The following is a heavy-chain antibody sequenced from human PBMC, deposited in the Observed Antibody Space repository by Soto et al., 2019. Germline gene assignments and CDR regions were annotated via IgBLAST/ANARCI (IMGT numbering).Heavy chain of an antibody. CDR1: GYTFTSYG. D-gene: IGHD4-17*01. CDR3: ARVYGDYVKDPDWYFDL. CDR2: ISGYNGNT. V-gene: IGHV1-18*01. Sequence: QVQLVQSGAEVKKPGASVKVSCRASGYTFTSYGICWVRQAPGQGLEWMGWISGYNGNTNYGQELQGRVTMTTDTSTSTAYMELRSLRSDDTAVYYCARVYGDYVKDPDWYFDLWGRGTLVTVSS. J-gene: IGHJ2*01.